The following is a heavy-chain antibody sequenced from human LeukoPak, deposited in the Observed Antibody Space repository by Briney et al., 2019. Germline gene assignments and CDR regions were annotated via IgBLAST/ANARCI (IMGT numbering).Heavy chain of an antibody. CDR3: ARDRLRLGYERTNWFDP. Sequence: GASVKVSCKASGYTFTGYYIHWVRQAPGQGLAWMGWINPNSGGTNYAQKFQGRVTMTRDTSISTAYMDLSRLRSSDTAVYYCARDRLRLGYERTNWFDPWGQGTLVTVSS. D-gene: IGHD2-15*01. CDR2: INPNSGGT. J-gene: IGHJ5*02. V-gene: IGHV1-2*02. CDR1: GYTFTGYY.